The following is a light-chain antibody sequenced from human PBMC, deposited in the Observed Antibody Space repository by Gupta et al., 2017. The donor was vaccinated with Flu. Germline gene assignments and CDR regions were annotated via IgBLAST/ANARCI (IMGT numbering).Light chain of an antibody. V-gene: IGLV2-8*01. CDR1: SSDVGGYNY. Sequence: QSALTQPPSASGSPGPSVTISCTGTSSDVGGYNYVSWYQQHPGKAPKRMIYEVSTRPSGVPDRFSGSKSGNTASLTVSGLQAEDEADYYCSSYAGSNNLVFGGGTKLTVL. CDR2: EVS. J-gene: IGLJ2*01. CDR3: SSYAGSNNLV.